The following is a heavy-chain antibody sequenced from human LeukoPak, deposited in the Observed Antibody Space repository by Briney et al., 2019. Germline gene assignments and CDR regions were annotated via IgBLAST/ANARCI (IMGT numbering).Heavy chain of an antibody. V-gene: IGHV3-7*01. CDR2: IKQDGSES. Sequence: GGSLRLSCAASGFTFSRYWMTWVRQAPGKGLEWVANIKQDGSESDHVDSVKGRFTISRDNAKNSLYLQMNSLRAEDTAVYYCARDRYAVYWGQGTLVTVSS. CDR1: GFTFSRYW. CDR3: ARDRYAVY. J-gene: IGHJ4*02. D-gene: IGHD2-8*01.